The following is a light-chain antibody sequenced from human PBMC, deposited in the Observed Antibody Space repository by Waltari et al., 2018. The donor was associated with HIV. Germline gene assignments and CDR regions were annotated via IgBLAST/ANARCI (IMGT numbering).Light chain of an antibody. Sequence: IVMTPSPDSLVVSLGERATINCKSRRSVLSISNDRNYLAWYQQKSGQPPRLLIYWASSRESGVPARFSGSGSRTDFTLTINSLQAEDVAVYYCQQYYTTPLTFGGGTKVEIK. CDR2: WAS. V-gene: IGKV4-1*01. J-gene: IGKJ4*01. CDR1: RSVLSISNDRNY. CDR3: QQYYTTPLT.